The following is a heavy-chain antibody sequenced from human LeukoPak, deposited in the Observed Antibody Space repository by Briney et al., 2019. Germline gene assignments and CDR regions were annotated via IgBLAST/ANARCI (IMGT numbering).Heavy chain of an antibody. CDR1: GFTFSSYS. D-gene: IGHD2-2*01. CDR3: AKGPLRGTAAAIDY. V-gene: IGHV3-30*18. Sequence: GGSLRLSCAASGFTFSSYSMHWVRQAPGKGLEWVAVISYDGRNKHYPDSVKGRFTISRDISTDTLWLQMDSLRTEDTAVYYCAKGPLRGTAAAIDYWGQGTLVTVSS. CDR2: ISYDGRNK. J-gene: IGHJ4*02.